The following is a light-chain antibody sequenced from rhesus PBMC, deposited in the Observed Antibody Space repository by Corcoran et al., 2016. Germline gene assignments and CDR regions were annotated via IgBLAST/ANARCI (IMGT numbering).Light chain of an antibody. CDR2: RAS. V-gene: IGKV4-1*01. Sequence: DIVMTQSPDSLAVPLGERGTINCKSSQRRLYSSNNMNYLAWDQQKPGKAPKVLISRASTREAGDPKRYSGGGSGTDFTLTISGLQAEDVAIYCCQQYYSTPYSFGQGTKVEIK. CDR1: QRRLYSSNNMNY. J-gene: IGKJ2*01. CDR3: QQYYSTPYS.